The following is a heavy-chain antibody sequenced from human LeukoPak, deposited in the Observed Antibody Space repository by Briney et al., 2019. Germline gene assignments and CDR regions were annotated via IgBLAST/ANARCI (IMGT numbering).Heavy chain of an antibody. CDR2: ISAYNGNT. Sequence: ASVKVSCKASGYTFTSYGISWVRQAPGQGLEWMGWISAYNGNTNYAKKLQGRVTMTTDTSTSTAYMELRSLRSDDTAVYYCARDTGPYYYGSGSYYYGFDYWGQGTLVTVSS. CDR3: ARDTGPYYYGSGSYYYGFDY. J-gene: IGHJ4*02. D-gene: IGHD3-10*01. V-gene: IGHV1-18*01. CDR1: GYTFTSYG.